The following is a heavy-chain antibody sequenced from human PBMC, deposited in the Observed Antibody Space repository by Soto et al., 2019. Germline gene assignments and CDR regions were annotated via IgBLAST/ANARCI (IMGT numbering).Heavy chain of an antibody. CDR3: AKGFKVGAPRLLDFDH. CDR1: GFTFSSYA. CDR2: ISGSGGST. Sequence: EVQLLESGGGLVQPGGSLRLSCAASGFTFSSYAMSWVRQAPGKGLEWVSAISGSGGSTYYADSVKGRFTISRDNSKNTLQLQMDSLIADDTAVYYCAKGFKVGAPRLLDFDHWAHGSLVTVSS. J-gene: IGHJ4*01. D-gene: IGHD1-26*01. V-gene: IGHV3-23*01.